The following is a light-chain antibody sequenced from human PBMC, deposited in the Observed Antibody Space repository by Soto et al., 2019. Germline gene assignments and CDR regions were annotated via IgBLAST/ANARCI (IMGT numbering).Light chain of an antibody. Sequence: IQRTQSPSSLSGSVGDRVTITCRASQSISSWLAWYQQKPGKAPKLLIYKASSLESGVPSRFSGSGSGTEFTLTISSLQPDDFATYYCQQYNSYSRTFGQGTKVDI. CDR3: QQYNSYSRT. J-gene: IGKJ1*01. V-gene: IGKV1-5*03. CDR1: QSISSW. CDR2: KAS.